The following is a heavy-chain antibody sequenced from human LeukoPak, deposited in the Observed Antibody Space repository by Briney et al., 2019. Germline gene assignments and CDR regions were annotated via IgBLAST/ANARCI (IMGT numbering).Heavy chain of an antibody. CDR2: ISGSGDYT. J-gene: IGHJ4*02. Sequence: GGSLRLSCAVSGFTFSGYAMSWVRQAPGKGLEWVSTISGSGDYTYYADSVKGRFSISRDNSKNTLHLQMNSLRAEDTALYYCAKGGVYGDYYFDYWGQGTLVTVSS. CDR3: AKGGVYGDYYFDY. D-gene: IGHD4-17*01. V-gene: IGHV3-23*01. CDR1: GFTFSGYA.